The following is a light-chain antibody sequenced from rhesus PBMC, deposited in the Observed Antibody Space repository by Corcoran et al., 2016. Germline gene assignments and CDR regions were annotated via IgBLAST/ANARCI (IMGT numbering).Light chain of an antibody. CDR3: QHGYGTPYS. J-gene: IGKJ2*01. V-gene: IGKV1-74*01. CDR2: KAS. CDR1: ENVNKY. Sequence: DIQMTQSPSSLSAYVGDRVTITCRASENVNKYVNWYQQKPGTAPKLLINKASTLQSGVPSRFSGSGSGTDYTFTISSLQPEDFATYYCQHGYGTPYSFGQGTKVAIQ.